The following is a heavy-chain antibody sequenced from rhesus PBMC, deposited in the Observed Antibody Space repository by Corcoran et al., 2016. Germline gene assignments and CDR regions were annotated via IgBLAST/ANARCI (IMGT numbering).Heavy chain of an antibody. J-gene: IGHJ5-1*01. Sequence: QVQLQESGPGLVKPSETLSLTCAVSGGSFSSYWGSWIRQPPGQGREWIGEINGNSRRTNYNPSVKSRVSISKDASKNQFSRKLSSVTDADTAVYYGASIAGTQNNRFDVWGPGVLVTVSS. CDR2: INGNSRRT. CDR3: ASIAGTQNNRFDV. V-gene: IGHV4-80*01. CDR1: GGSFSSYW. D-gene: IGHD1-1-1*01.